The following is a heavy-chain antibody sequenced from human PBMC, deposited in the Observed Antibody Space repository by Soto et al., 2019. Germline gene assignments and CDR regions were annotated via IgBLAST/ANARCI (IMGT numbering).Heavy chain of an antibody. CDR2: INPSGGST. J-gene: IGHJ4*02. CDR3: ARAYYYDSSGPEGFDL. D-gene: IGHD3-22*01. Sequence: VASVKVPCKASGYTFTSYYMHWVRQAPGQGLEWMGIINPSGGSTSYAQKFQGRVTMTRDTSTSTVYMELSSLRSEDTAVYYCARAYYYDSSGPEGFDLWGQGTLVTVSS. CDR1: GYTFTSYY. V-gene: IGHV1-46*03.